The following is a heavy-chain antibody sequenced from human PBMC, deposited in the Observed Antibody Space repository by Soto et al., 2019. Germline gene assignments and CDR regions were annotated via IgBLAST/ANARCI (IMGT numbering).Heavy chain of an antibody. CDR2: IYYSGST. V-gene: IGHV4-39*01. J-gene: IGHJ5*02. CDR3: ARRYSGRPGHNWFDP. D-gene: IGHD1-26*01. CDR1: GGSISSSSYF. Sequence: PSETLSLTCTVSGGSISSSSYFWGWIRQPPGKGLEWIGSIYYSGSTYYNPSLKSRVTISVDTSKNQFSLKLTSVTAADTAVYYCARRYSGRPGHNWFDPWGQGTLVTVSS.